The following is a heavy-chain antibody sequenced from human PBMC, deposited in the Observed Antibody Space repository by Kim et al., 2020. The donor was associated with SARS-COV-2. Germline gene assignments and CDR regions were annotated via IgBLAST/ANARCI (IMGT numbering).Heavy chain of an antibody. CDR2: IYSGGST. D-gene: IGHD5-12*01. CDR1: GFTVSSNY. CDR3: ARVPHHLPYDRYWYFDL. J-gene: IGHJ2*01. Sequence: GGSLRLSCAASGFTVSSNYMSWVRQAPGKGLEWVSVIYSGGSTYYADSVKGRFTISRDNSKNTLYLQMNSLRAEDTAVYYCARVPHHLPYDRYWYFDLWGRGTLVTVSS. V-gene: IGHV3-66*01.